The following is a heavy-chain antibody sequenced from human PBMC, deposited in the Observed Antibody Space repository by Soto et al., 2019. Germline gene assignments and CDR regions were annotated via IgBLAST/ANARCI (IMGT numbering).Heavy chain of an antibody. D-gene: IGHD3-10*01. J-gene: IGHJ5*02. CDR2: INHSGST. CDR1: GGSFSGYY. CDR3: ARTRGQPLFRGWFDP. V-gene: IGHV4-34*01. Sequence: SETLYLTCAFYGGSFSGYYWSCIRQPPGKGLEWIGEINHSGSTNYNPSLKSRVTISVDTSKNQFSLKLSSVTAADTAVYYCARTRGQPLFRGWFDPWGQGTLVTVSS.